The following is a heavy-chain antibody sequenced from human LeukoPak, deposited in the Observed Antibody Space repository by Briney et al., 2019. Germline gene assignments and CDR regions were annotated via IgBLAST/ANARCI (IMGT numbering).Heavy chain of an antibody. CDR3: AKDRLDCGGACRLFDY. J-gene: IGHJ4*02. CDR2: IYPSSGGT. CDR1: GDTFTGYY. D-gene: IGHD2-21*02. Sequence: GASVKVSCKASGDTFTGYYMHWVRQAPGQGLEWMGWIYPSSGGTSYAPKFQGRVTMTRDTSISTAYMELSSLRSDDTAVYYCAKDRLDCGGACRLFDYWGQGTLVTVSS. V-gene: IGHV1-2*02.